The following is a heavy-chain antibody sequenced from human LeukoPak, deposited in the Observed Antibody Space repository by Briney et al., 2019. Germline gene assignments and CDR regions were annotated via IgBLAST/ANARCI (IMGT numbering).Heavy chain of an antibody. Sequence: SETLSLTCAVYGGSFSGYYWSWIRQPPGKGLEWIGEINHSGSTNYNPSLKSRVTISVDTSKNQFSLKLSSVTAADTAVYYCAREYSSSSFDYWGQGTLVTVSS. D-gene: IGHD6-6*01. V-gene: IGHV4-34*01. CDR3: AREYSSSSFDY. CDR2: INHSGST. CDR1: GGSFSGYY. J-gene: IGHJ4*02.